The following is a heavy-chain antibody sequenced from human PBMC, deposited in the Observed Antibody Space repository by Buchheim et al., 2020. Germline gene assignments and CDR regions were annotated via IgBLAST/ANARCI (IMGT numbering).Heavy chain of an antibody. V-gene: IGHV3-30*18. J-gene: IGHJ4*02. CDR2: ISYDGSNK. D-gene: IGHD3-3*01. CDR3: AKDSRFLEWLPHFDY. CDR1: GFTFSSYG. Sequence: QVQLVESGGGVVQPGRSLRLSCAASGFTFSSYGMHWVRQAPGKGLEWVAVISYDGSNKYYADSVKGRFTISRDNSKNTLYLQMNSLRAEDTAVYYCAKDSRFLEWLPHFDYWGQGTL.